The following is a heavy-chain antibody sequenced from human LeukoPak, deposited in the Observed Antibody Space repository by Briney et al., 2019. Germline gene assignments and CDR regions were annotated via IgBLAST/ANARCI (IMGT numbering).Heavy chain of an antibody. V-gene: IGHV3-33*08. Sequence: GGSLRLSCAASGFTFSSYGMHWVRQAPGKGLEWVAVIWYDGSNKYYADSVKGRFTISRDNSKNTLYLQMNSLRAEDTAVYYCARDQSSGSYYYYYGMDVWGKGTTVTVSS. CDR3: ARDQSSGSYYYYYGMDV. CDR1: GFTFSSYG. CDR2: IWYDGSNK. J-gene: IGHJ6*04. D-gene: IGHD3-10*01.